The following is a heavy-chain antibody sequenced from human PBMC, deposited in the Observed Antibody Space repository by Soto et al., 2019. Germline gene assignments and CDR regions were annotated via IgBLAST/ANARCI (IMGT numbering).Heavy chain of an antibody. CDR1: GYTLTELS. CDR3: ATDWRWNRRYSHGSYYYYGMDV. Sequence: ASVKVSCKVSGYTLTELSMHWVRQAPGKGLEWMGGFDPEDGETIYAQKFQGRVTMTEDTSTDTAYMELSSLRSEDTAVYYCATDWRWNRRYSHGSYYYYGMDVWGQGTTVTVSS. V-gene: IGHV1-24*01. CDR2: FDPEDGET. J-gene: IGHJ6*02. D-gene: IGHD5-18*01.